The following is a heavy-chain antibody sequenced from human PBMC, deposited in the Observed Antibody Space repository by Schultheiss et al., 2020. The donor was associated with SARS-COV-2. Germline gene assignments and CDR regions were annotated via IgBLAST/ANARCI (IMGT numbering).Heavy chain of an antibody. CDR2: INHSGST. J-gene: IGHJ6*03. V-gene: IGHV4-39*01. D-gene: IGHD5-18*01. CDR1: GGSISSGGYY. CDR3: ARRGYSYGPNQYYYYYMDV. Sequence: SETLSLTCTVSGGSISSGGYYWSWIRQHPGKGLEWIGEINHSGSTNYNPSLKSRVTISVDTSKNQFSLKLSSVTAADTAVYYCARRGYSYGPNQYYYYYMDVWGKGTTVTVSS.